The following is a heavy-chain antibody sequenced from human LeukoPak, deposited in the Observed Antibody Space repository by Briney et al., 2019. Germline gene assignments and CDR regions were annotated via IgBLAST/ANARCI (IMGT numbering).Heavy chain of an antibody. D-gene: IGHD1-26*01. Sequence: SETLSLTCAVYGGSFSGYYWSWIRQPPGKGLEWIGEINHSGSTNYNPSLKSRVTISVDTSKNQFSLKLSSVTAADTAVYYCARGQVGGANRAHLGYLGQGTLVTVSS. J-gene: IGHJ4*02. CDR2: INHSGST. V-gene: IGHV4-34*01. CDR3: ARGQVGGANRAHLGY. CDR1: GGSFSGYY.